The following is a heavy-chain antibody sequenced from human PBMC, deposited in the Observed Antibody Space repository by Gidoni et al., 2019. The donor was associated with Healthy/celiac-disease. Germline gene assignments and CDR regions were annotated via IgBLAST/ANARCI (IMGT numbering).Heavy chain of an antibody. Sequence: QVQLVQSGAEVKKPGASAKVSCTVSVYTFTSYGISWVRQAPGQGLEWMGWTRAYKRNTNYAQKLQGRVTMSTDSSTSTAYMELRSLRSDDTAVYYCARVGPGNHCSSTSCFPRNWFDPWGQGTLVTVSS. CDR1: VYTFTSYG. V-gene: IGHV1-18*01. CDR2: TRAYKRNT. CDR3: ARVGPGNHCSSTSCFPRNWFDP. J-gene: IGHJ5*02. D-gene: IGHD2-2*01.